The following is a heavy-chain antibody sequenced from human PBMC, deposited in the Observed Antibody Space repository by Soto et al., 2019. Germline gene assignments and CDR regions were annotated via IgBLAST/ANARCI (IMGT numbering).Heavy chain of an antibody. V-gene: IGHV3-30-3*01. CDR2: ISYDGNNR. CDR1: GFTFSTYA. D-gene: IGHD3-9*01. J-gene: IGHJ4*02. CDR3: ARDRSRYFDWLSRFDY. Sequence: SLRLSCAAPGFTFSTYAMHWVRQAPGKGLEWVAVISYDGNNRYYADSVKGRFTISRDNSKNTLYLYMNTLISEDTAVYYCARDRSRYFDWLSRFDYWGQGTLVTVSS.